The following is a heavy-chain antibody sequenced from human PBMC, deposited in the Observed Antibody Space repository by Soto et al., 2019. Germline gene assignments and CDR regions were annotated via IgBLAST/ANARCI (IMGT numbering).Heavy chain of an antibody. CDR1: GDSMSPFY. J-gene: IGHJ4*02. CDR3: ARFRRNYFGV. D-gene: IGHD3-10*01. Sequence: SETLSLTCTVSGDSMSPFYWSWIRQPPGKGLEWIGYIYHIGTTTYNPSLKSRVTISLDSSKNQFSLKMSSVTAADTAVYYCARFRRNYFGVRGRGPLVTVSS. V-gene: IGHV4-59*01. CDR2: IYHIGTT.